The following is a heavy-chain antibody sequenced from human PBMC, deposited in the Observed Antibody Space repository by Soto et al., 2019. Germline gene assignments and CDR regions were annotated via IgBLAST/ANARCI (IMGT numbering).Heavy chain of an antibody. Sequence: ASVKVSCKASGGTFSSYAISWVRQAPGQGLEWMGGIIPIFGTANYAQKFQGRVTITADESTSTAYMELSSLRSEDTAVYYCARDRVEMATTDYFDYWGQGTLVTVS. J-gene: IGHJ4*02. CDR2: IIPIFGTA. CDR1: GGTFSSYA. V-gene: IGHV1-69*13. CDR3: ARDRVEMATTDYFDY. D-gene: IGHD5-12*01.